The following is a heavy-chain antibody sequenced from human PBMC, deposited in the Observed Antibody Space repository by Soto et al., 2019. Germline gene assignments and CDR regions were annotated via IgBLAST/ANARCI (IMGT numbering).Heavy chain of an antibody. V-gene: IGHV4-39*01. J-gene: IGHJ4*02. CDR1: GGSISSSSYY. CDR3: ARQEYYDSSGYYQYYFDY. Sequence: SETLSLTCTVSGGSISSSSYYWGWIRQPPGKGLEWIGSIYYSGSTYYNPSLKSRVTISVGTSKNQFSLKLSSVTAADTAVYYCARQEYYDSSGYYQYYFDYWGQGTLVTVSS. D-gene: IGHD3-22*01. CDR2: IYYSGST.